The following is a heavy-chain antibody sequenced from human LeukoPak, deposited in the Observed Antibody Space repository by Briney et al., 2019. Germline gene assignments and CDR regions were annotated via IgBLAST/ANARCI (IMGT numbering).Heavy chain of an antibody. J-gene: IGHJ4*02. Sequence: ASVKVSCKASGYSFTGYYIHWVRQAPGQGLEWMGWINPNSGGTKYAQKFQGRVTMTRDTSTSTVYMELSSLRSEDTAVYYCARLVVGATGGFDYWGQGTLVTVSS. CDR3: ARLVVGATGGFDY. CDR1: GYSFTGYY. V-gene: IGHV1-2*02. D-gene: IGHD1-26*01. CDR2: INPNSGGT.